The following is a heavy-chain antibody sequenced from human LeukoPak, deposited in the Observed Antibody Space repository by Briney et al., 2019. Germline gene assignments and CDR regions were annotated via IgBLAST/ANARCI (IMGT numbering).Heavy chain of an antibody. CDR1: GYTFTSYG. J-gene: IGHJ4*02. D-gene: IGHD3-9*01. V-gene: IGHV1-18*01. CDR2: ISAYNGNT. Sequence: ASVTVSYKASGYTFTSYGIRWVRQAPGQGLEWMGWISAYNGNTNYAQKLQGRGTMTTDTSTSTAYMELRSLRSDDTAVYYCAREGDILTGYYPDYWGQGTLVTVSS. CDR3: AREGDILTGYYPDY.